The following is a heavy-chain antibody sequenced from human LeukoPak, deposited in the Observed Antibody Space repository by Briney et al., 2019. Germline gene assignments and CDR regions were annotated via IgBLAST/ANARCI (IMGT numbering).Heavy chain of an antibody. J-gene: IGHJ4*02. D-gene: IGHD2-2*01. V-gene: IGHV4-59*12. CDR1: GGSISSYY. Sequence: PSETLSLTCTVSGGSISSYYWSWIRQPPGKGLEWIGYIYYSGSTNYNPSLKSRVTMSVDTSKNQFSLKLSSVTAADTAVYYCAREVLLGMAAIFETIYYFDYWGQGTLVTVSS. CDR2: IYYSGST. CDR3: AREVLLGMAAIFETIYYFDY.